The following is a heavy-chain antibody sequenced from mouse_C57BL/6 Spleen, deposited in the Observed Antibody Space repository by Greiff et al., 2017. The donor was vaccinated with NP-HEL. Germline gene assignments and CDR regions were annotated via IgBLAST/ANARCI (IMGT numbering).Heavy chain of an antibody. CDR3: ARLDGYDLDD. V-gene: IGHV1-82*01. J-gene: IGHJ2*01. CDR1: GYAFSSSW. D-gene: IGHD2-2*01. Sequence: QVQLQQSGPELVKPGASVKISCKASGYAFSSSWMNWVKQRPGKGLEWIGRIYPGDGDTNYNGKFKGKATLTADKSSSTAYMQLSSLTSEDSAVYFCARLDGYDLDDWGQGTTLTVSS. CDR2: IYPGDGDT.